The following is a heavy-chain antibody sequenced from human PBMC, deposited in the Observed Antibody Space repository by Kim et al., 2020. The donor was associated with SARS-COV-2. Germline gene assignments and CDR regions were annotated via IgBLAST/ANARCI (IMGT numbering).Heavy chain of an antibody. CDR1: GGSISSGGYY. D-gene: IGHD3-3*01. J-gene: IGHJ5*02. CDR2: IYYSGST. V-gene: IGHV4-31*03. Sequence: SETLSLTCTVSGGSISSGGYYWSWIRQHPGKGLEWIGYIYYSGSTYYNPSLKSRVTISVDTSKNQFSLKLSSVTAADTAVYYCARNGVVGIGFDPWGQGTLVTVSS. CDR3: ARNGVVGIGFDP.